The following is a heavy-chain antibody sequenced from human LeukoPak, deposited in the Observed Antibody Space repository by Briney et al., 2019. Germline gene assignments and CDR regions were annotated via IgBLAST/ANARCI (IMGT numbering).Heavy chain of an antibody. Sequence: PGGSLRLSCAASGFSFSNYAMRWVRQAPGKGLEWVSGISGSGYTTDYADSVKGRLTISRDNFKNTLYLQMNSLRVEDTAVYYCAKDTDSSGYSPFDNWGQGTLVAVSS. J-gene: IGHJ4*02. CDR1: GFSFSNYA. D-gene: IGHD3-22*01. CDR2: ISGSGYTT. V-gene: IGHV3-23*01. CDR3: AKDTDSSGYSPFDN.